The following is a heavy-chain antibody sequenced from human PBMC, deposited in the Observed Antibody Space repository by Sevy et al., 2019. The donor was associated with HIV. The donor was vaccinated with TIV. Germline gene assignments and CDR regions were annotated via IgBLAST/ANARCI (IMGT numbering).Heavy chain of an antibody. D-gene: IGHD2-8*01. V-gene: IGHV4-59*01. CDR3: ARGGTRGWYFDL. Sequence: ETLSLTCTVSGGSISTYYWSWIWQPPGKGLEWIGYIYYSGSTDYNPSLKSRVTISVDTSKNQFSLKLKSVTAADTAVYYCARGGTRGWYFDLWGRGTLVTVSS. CDR2: IYYSGST. J-gene: IGHJ2*01. CDR1: GGSISTYY.